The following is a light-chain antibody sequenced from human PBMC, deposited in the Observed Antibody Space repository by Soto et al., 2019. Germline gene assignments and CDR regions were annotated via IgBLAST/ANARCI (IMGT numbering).Light chain of an antibody. J-gene: IGLJ3*02. CDR1: SSDVGAYNY. CDR2: EVT. V-gene: IGLV2-14*01. CDR3: SSYKFSTTLRV. Sequence: QSALTQPASVSGSPGQSITISCTGASSDVGAYNYVSWYQQYPGKAPKVMISEVTNRPSGVSNRFSGSKSGNTASLTISDLQAEDEALYYCSSYKFSTTLRVFGGGTKLTVL.